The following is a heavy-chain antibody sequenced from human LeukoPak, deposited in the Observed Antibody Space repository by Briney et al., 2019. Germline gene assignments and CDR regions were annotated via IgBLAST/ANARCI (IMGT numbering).Heavy chain of an antibody. CDR1: GFTFSIFA. D-gene: IGHD2-15*01. CDR3: AKDVRGGCSGGTCYY. J-gene: IGHJ4*02. CDR2: ISGSGDGT. V-gene: IGHV3-23*01. Sequence: GGSLRLSCAASGFTFSIFAMYWVRQAPGKGLEWDSAISGSGDGTFYADSVKGRFTNSRDNSKNTLYLQMDSRRAEDAAVYYCAKDVRGGCSGGTCYYWAQGTLVTVSS.